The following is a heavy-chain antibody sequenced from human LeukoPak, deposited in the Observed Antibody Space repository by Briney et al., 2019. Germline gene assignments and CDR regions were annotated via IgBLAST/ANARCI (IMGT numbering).Heavy chain of an antibody. CDR2: VWYDGTNQ. V-gene: IGHV3-33*01. D-gene: IGHD3-22*01. J-gene: IGHJ4*02. CDR1: GFSFSYYG. CDR3: APTKVDFDY. Sequence: GGSLRLSCAASGFSFSYYGMHWVRQAPGKGLEWVAAVWYDGTNQKYADSVKGRFTISRDNSKNTLYLQMNSLRAEDTAVYYCAPTKVDFDYWGQGTLVTVSS.